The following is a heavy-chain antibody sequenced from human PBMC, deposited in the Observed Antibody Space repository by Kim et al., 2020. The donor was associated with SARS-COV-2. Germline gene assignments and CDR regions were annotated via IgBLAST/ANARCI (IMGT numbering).Heavy chain of an antibody. J-gene: IGHJ5*02. CDR3: AKGITMVRGVITPFVA. D-gene: IGHD3-10*01. V-gene: IGHV3-23*01. Sequence: SVKGRFTISRDNSKNTLYLQMNSLRAEDTAVYYCAKGITMVRGVITPFVAWGQGTLVTVSS.